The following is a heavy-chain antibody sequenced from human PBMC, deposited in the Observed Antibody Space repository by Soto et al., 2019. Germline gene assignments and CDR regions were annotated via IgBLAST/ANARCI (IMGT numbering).Heavy chain of an antibody. CDR2: IYYSGST. D-gene: IGHD3-16*02. V-gene: IGHV4-39*01. CDR3: ARHPRLGELSHFDY. CDR1: GGSISSSSYY. Sequence: SETLSLTCTVSGGSISSSSYYWGWIRQPPGKGLEWIGSIYYSGSTYYNPSLKSRVTISVDTSKNQFSLKLSSVTAADTAVYYCARHPRLGELSHFDYWGQGTLVTVSS. J-gene: IGHJ4*02.